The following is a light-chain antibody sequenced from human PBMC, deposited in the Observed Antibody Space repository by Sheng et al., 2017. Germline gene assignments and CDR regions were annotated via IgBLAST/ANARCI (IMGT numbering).Light chain of an antibody. CDR1: QSVSTW. V-gene: IGKV1-5*03. CDR3: QQYYSFPLT. J-gene: IGKJ4*01. Sequence: DIQMTQSPSTLSASVGDRVTITCRASQSVSTWLGWYQQKPGKAPKVLIYKASSLESGVPSRFSGSGSGTEFTLTISSLQPDDFATYYCQQYYSFPLTFGGGTKVEIK. CDR2: KAS.